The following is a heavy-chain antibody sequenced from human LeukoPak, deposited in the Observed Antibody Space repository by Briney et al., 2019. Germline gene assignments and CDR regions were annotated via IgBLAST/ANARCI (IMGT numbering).Heavy chain of an antibody. D-gene: IGHD2-15*01. CDR2: INWNGAVT. J-gene: IGHJ4*02. Sequence: GGSLRLSCAGSGFTFSSYWMTWVRQAPGKGLEWVSGINWNGAVTSYGDSVKGRFTISRDNAKKSLYLQMNSLRVDDTALYYCARASGGILDYWGQGTLVTVSS. CDR1: GFTFSSYW. V-gene: IGHV3-20*04. CDR3: ARASGGILDY.